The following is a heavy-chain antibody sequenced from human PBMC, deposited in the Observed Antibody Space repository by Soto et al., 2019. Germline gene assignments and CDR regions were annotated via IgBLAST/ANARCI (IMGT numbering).Heavy chain of an antibody. J-gene: IGHJ3*02. CDR1: GGSFSGYY. D-gene: IGHD2-2*01. Sequence: QVQLQQWGAGLLKPSETLSLTCAVYGGSFSGYYWSWIRQPPGKGLEWIGEINHSGSTNYNPSLKSRVTRSVDTSKNQFSLKLSSVTAADTAVYYCARVYCSSTSCYFTRGAFDIWGQGTMVTVSS. V-gene: IGHV4-34*01. CDR3: ARVYCSSTSCYFTRGAFDI. CDR2: INHSGST.